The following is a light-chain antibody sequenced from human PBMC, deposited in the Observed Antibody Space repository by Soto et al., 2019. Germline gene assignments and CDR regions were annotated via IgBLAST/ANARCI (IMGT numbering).Light chain of an antibody. Sequence: EIVMTQSPATLSVSPGEGATLSCRASQSVSTNLAWYQQKPGQAPRILIYAASSRATGIPDRFSGTGSETDFTLTISRLEPEDFAVYYCQQYDNSPITFGQGTRLEIK. J-gene: IGKJ5*01. CDR2: AAS. CDR3: QQYDNSPIT. V-gene: IGKV3-20*01. CDR1: QSVSTN.